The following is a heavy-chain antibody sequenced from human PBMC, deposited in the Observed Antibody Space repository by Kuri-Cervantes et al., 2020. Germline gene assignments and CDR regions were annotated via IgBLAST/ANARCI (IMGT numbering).Heavy chain of an antibody. D-gene: IGHD3-10*01. CDR2: IYTSGST. CDR1: GGSISSGSYY. V-gene: IGHV4-61*02. CDR3: ARGYMVRGVTHTFLEY. J-gene: IGHJ4*01. Sequence: SERLSLTCTVSGGSISSGSYYWSWIRQPAGKGLEWIGRIYTSGSTNYNPSLKSRVTISVDTSKNQFSLKPSSVTAADTAVYYCARGYMVRGVTHTFLEYWGRGTLVTDSS.